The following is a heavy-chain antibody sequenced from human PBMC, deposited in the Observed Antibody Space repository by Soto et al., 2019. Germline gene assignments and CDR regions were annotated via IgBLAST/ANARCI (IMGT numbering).Heavy chain of an antibody. D-gene: IGHD4-17*01. J-gene: IGHJ3*02. CDR3: ARVKGDYGNAFDI. CDR2: INPNSGGT. CDR1: GYTFTGYY. Sequence: ASVKVSCKASGYTFTGYYMHWVRQAPGQGLEWMGWINPNSGGTNYAQKFQGWVTMTRDTSISTAYMELSRLRSDDTAVYYCARVKGDYGNAFDIWSQGTMVTVSS. V-gene: IGHV1-2*04.